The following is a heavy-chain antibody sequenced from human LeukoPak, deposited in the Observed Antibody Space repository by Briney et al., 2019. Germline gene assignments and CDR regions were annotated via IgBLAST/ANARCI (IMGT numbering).Heavy chain of an antibody. J-gene: IGHJ3*02. D-gene: IGHD3-22*01. CDR3: ARGGRGSAAVVAPRSFDI. V-gene: IGHV3-30-3*01. Sequence: HPGGPLRLSCAASGFTFSNFYMHWVRQAPGKGLEWVAVISSDGGNKYSTDSVKGRFTISRDNSKNTVDLQMNSLRAEDSALYYCARGGRGSAAVVAPRSFDIWGQGTMVTVSS. CDR1: GFTFSNFY. CDR2: ISSDGGNK.